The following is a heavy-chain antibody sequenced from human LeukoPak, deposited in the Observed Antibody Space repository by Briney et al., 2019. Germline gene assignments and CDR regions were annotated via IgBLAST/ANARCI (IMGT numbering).Heavy chain of an antibody. CDR2: INWNGGST. J-gene: IGHJ4*02. V-gene: IGHV3-20*04. Sequence: GGSLRLSCAASGFIFDDYGMSWVRQAPGKGLEWVSGINWNGGSTGYADSVKGRFTISRDNAKNSLYLQMNSLRAEDTALYYCARDGGDSSSWYEPFDYWGQGTLVTVSS. CDR1: GFIFDDYG. CDR3: ARDGGDSSSWYEPFDY. D-gene: IGHD6-13*01.